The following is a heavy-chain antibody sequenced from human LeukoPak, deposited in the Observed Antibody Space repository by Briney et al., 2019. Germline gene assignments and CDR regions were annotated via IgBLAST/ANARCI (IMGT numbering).Heavy chain of an antibody. Sequence: SETLSLTCTVSGGSISSYYWSWIRQHAGKGREWIGRIYTSGSTNYNPSLKSRVTMSVDTSKNQFSLKLSSATAADTAVYYCARGRIVGATADAFDIWGQGTMVTVSS. J-gene: IGHJ3*02. V-gene: IGHV4-4*07. CDR2: IYTSGST. CDR3: ARGRIVGATADAFDI. D-gene: IGHD1-26*01. CDR1: GGSISSYY.